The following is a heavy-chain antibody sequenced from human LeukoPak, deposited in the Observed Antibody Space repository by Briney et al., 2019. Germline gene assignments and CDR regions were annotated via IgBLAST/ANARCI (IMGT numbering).Heavy chain of an antibody. Sequence: ASVEVSCKASGYAFTSYGISWVRQAPGQGLEWMGWISAYNGNTNYAQKLQGRVTMTTDTSTSTAYMELRSLRSDDTAVYYCARGVREGGTTWYYYYGMDVWGQGTTVTVSS. J-gene: IGHJ6*02. CDR2: ISAYNGNT. V-gene: IGHV1-18*01. D-gene: IGHD1-1*01. CDR3: ARGVREGGTTWYYYYGMDV. CDR1: GYAFTSYG.